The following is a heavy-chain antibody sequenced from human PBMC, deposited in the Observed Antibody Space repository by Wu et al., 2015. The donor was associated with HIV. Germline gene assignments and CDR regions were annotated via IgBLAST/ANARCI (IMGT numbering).Heavy chain of an antibody. J-gene: IGHJ5*02. CDR2: TTPMFGTT. V-gene: IGHV1-69*05. CDR1: GGILTKYD. D-gene: IGHD3-10*01. Sequence: QVHLVQSGAEVRKPGSSVKVSCKASGGILTKYDINWVRQAPGKGLEWMGGTTPMFGTTNYAQKFQGRVTITSDVYTSTVYMELRSLRSEDTATYYCARELEDPAIMVRAGLDPWGQGTLVTVS. CDR3: ARELEDPAIMVRAGLDP.